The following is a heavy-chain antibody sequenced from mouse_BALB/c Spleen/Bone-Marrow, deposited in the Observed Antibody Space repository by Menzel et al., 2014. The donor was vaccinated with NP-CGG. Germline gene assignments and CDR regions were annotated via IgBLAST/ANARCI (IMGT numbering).Heavy chain of an antibody. CDR1: GYTFTDYE. CDR3: TRLDSSGYGAY. CDR2: IDPETGGT. D-gene: IGHD3-2*01. V-gene: IGHV1-15*01. Sequence: LVESGAELVRPGASVTLSCKASGYTFTDYEMHWLKQTPVHGLEWIGAIDPETGGTAYNQKFKGRATLTTDKSSSTAYMELRSLTSEDSAVYYCTRLDSSGYGAYWGQGTLVTVSA. J-gene: IGHJ3*01.